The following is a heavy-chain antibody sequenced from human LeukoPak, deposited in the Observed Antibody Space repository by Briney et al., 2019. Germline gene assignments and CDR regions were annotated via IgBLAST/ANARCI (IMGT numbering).Heavy chain of an antibody. V-gene: IGHV1-2*02. CDR1: GYTFTGYY. CDR2: INPNSGGT. J-gene: IGHJ4*02. CDR3: ARGVGHRGQEHSYVYYFDY. Sequence: ASVKVSCKASGYTFTGYYMHWVRQAPGQGLEWMGWINPNSGGTNYAQKFQGRVTMTRDTSISTAYMELSRLRSEDTAVYYCARGVGHRGQEHSYVYYFDYWGRDPWSPSPQ. D-gene: IGHD5-18*01.